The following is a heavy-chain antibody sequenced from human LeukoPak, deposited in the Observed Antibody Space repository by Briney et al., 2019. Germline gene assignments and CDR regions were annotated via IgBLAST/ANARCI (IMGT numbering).Heavy chain of an antibody. V-gene: IGHV4-59*01. CDR1: GGSISRYY. Sequence: SETLSLTCTVSGGSISRYYWSWVRRPPGKGLEWIGYIDDSGNTNYNPSLKSQVTISVDKSKNQFSLKLSFVTAADTAMYYCARSDYHNSGSHTVFDAFDIWGQGTRVTVSS. D-gene: IGHD3-10*01. CDR2: IDDSGNT. J-gene: IGHJ3*02. CDR3: ARSDYHNSGSHTVFDAFDI.